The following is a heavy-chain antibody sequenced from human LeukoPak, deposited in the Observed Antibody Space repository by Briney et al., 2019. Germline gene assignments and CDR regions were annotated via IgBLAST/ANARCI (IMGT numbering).Heavy chain of an antibody. Sequence: PSETLSLTCAVYGGSFSGYYWSWIRQPPGKGLEWIGEINHSGSTNYNPSLKSRVTISVDTSKNQFSLKLSSVTAADTAVYYCARGGIVGATRAWFDPWGQGTLVTVSS. J-gene: IGHJ5*02. CDR3: ARGGIVGATRAWFDP. V-gene: IGHV4-34*01. D-gene: IGHD1-26*01. CDR2: INHSGST. CDR1: GGSFSGYY.